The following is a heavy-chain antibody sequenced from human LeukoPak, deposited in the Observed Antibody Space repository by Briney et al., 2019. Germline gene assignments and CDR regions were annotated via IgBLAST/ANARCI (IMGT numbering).Heavy chain of an antibody. Sequence: SETLSLTCAVYGGSFSGYYWSWIRQPPGKGLEWIGEINHSGSTNYNPSLKSRVTISVDTSKNQFPLKLSSVTAADTAVYYCARGVEGRFDYWGQGTLVTVSS. D-gene: IGHD1-26*01. CDR2: INHSGST. CDR3: ARGVEGRFDY. J-gene: IGHJ4*02. V-gene: IGHV4-34*01. CDR1: GGSFSGYY.